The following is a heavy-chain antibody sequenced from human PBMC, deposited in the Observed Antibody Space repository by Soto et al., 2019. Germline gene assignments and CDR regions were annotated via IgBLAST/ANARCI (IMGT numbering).Heavy chain of an antibody. CDR2: IYYSGST. CDR3: ARLQCSGGSCYFIGSHNWKN. CDR1: GGSISSSSYY. J-gene: IGHJ4*02. V-gene: IGHV4-39*01. Sequence: PSETLSLTCTVSGGSISSSSYYWGWIRQPPGKGLEWIGSIYYSGSTYYNPSLKSRVTISVDTSKNQFSLKLSSVTAADTAVYYCARLQCSGGSCYFIGSHNWKNWGQGTLVTVSS. D-gene: IGHD2-15*01.